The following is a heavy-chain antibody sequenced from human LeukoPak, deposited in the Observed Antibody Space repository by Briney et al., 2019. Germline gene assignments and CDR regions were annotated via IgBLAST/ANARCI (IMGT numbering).Heavy chain of an antibody. V-gene: IGHV4-59*01. D-gene: IGHD3-22*01. Sequence: SETLSLTCTVSGASISSYYWSWIRQPPGKGLEWIGDIYYSGSIKYNPSLKSRVTMSVDTSKNQFSLKLSSVTAADTSIYYCARENPSGYYNRPIDYWGQGTLVTVSS. CDR2: IYYSGSI. J-gene: IGHJ4*02. CDR1: GASISSYY. CDR3: ARENPSGYYNRPIDY.